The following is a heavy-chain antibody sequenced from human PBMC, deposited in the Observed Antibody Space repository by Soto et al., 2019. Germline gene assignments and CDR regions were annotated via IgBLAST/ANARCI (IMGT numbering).Heavy chain of an antibody. CDR3: ARALGNRHTDY. D-gene: IGHD4-4*01. Sequence: EVQLVESGGGLVKGGGPLSLSCAASGFSFSSYSLNWVRQAPGEGLEWVSSISSSSSYIYYADSVKGRFTISRDNARNSLYLQMNSLRAEDTAVYYCARALGNRHTDYWGQGTLVTVSS. V-gene: IGHV3-21*01. CDR2: ISSSSSYI. J-gene: IGHJ4*02. CDR1: GFSFSSYS.